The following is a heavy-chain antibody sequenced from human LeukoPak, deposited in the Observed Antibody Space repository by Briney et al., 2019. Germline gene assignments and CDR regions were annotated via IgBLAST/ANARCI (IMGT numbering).Heavy chain of an antibody. D-gene: IGHD5/OR15-5a*01. CDR1: GYSISSGYY. J-gene: IGHJ5*02. Sequence: PSETLSPTCTVSGYSISSGYYWGWIRQPPGKGLEWIGSIYHSGSTYYNPSLKSRVTISVDTSKNQFSLKLSSATAADTAVYYCARGSVYPWGQGTLVTVSS. CDR2: IYHSGST. V-gene: IGHV4-38-2*02. CDR3: ARGSVYP.